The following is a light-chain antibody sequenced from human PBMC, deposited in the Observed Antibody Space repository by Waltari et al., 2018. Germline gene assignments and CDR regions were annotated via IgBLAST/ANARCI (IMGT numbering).Light chain of an antibody. CDR3: LQSSQWPYA. Sequence: DVVMTQSPLSLAVTLGQPASISCWSSQSLVQSDGSVFLNWFNQRPGQAPRRLIYKISSRESGVPDRFSGSGSGTDFTLKISRVEADDVGIYYCLQSSQWPYAFGQGTKLEIK. J-gene: IGKJ2*01. CDR2: KIS. V-gene: IGKV2-30*02. CDR1: QSLVQSDGSVF.